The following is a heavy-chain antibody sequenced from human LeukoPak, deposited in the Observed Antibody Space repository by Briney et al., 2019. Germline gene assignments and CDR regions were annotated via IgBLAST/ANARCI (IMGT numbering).Heavy chain of an antibody. J-gene: IGHJ4*02. CDR2: ISAYNGNT. Sequence: ASVKVSCKASGYTLTSYGISWVRQAPGQGLEWMGWISAYNGNTNYAQKLQGRVTMTTDTSTSTAYMELRSLRSDDTAVYYCARGDLYSSSSLNDYWGQGTLVTVSS. CDR1: GYTLTSYG. CDR3: ARGDLYSSSSLNDY. D-gene: IGHD6-6*01. V-gene: IGHV1-18*01.